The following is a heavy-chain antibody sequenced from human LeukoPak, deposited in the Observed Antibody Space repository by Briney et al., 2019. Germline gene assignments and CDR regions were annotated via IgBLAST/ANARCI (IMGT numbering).Heavy chain of an antibody. Sequence: PGGSLRLSCAASGFTLSTYAMTWVRQAPGKGLEWVSAISGSGGSTYYADSVKGRFTISRDNSKNTLYLQMNSLRAEDTAVYYCAKDPGGYYDSSGYFDYWGQGTLVTVSS. D-gene: IGHD3-22*01. CDR1: GFTLSTYA. V-gene: IGHV3-23*01. CDR2: ISGSGGST. CDR3: AKDPGGYYDSSGYFDY. J-gene: IGHJ4*02.